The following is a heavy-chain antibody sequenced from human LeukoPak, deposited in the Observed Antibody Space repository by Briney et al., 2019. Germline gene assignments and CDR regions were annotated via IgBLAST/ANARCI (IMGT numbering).Heavy chain of an antibody. CDR3: AKGVSDGYYYYMDV. V-gene: IGHV3-30*02. CDR1: GFTFTNYG. J-gene: IGHJ6*03. Sequence: PGGSLRLSCAASGFTFTNYGMHWVRQAPGKGLEWVTFIRYDGSNKYYADSVKGRFTISRDNSKNTLYLQMNSLRAEDTAVYYCAKGVSDGYYYYMDVWGKGTTVTVSS. D-gene: IGHD4-17*01. CDR2: IRYDGSNK.